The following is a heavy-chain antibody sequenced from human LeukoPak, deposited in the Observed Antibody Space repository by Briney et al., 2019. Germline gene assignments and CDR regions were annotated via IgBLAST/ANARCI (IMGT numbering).Heavy chain of an antibody. D-gene: IGHD3-10*01. V-gene: IGHV3-21*01. CDR3: ARDSPFMVRGAIDY. Sequence: GGSLRLSCAASGFTFSSYSMNWVRQAPGKGLEWVSSISSSSSYIYYADSVKGRFTISRDNAKNSLYLQMNSLRAEDTAVYYCARDSPFMVRGAIDYWGQGTLVIVSS. CDR2: ISSSSSYI. J-gene: IGHJ4*02. CDR1: GFTFSSYS.